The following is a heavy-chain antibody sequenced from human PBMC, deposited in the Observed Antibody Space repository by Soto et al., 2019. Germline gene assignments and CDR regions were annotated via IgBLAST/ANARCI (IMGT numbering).Heavy chain of an antibody. CDR3: AGSSYSSSSLPFDY. CDR2: ISYDGSNK. V-gene: IGHV3-30-3*01. D-gene: IGHD6-6*01. Sequence: LRLSCAASGFTFSSYAMHWVRQAPGKGLEWVAVISYDGSNKYYADSVKGRFTISRDNSKNTLYLQMNSLRAEDTAVYYCAGSSYSSSSLPFDYWGQGTLVTVSS. CDR1: GFTFSSYA. J-gene: IGHJ4*02.